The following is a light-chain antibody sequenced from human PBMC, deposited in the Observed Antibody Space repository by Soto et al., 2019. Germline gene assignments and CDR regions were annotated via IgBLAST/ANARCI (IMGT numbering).Light chain of an antibody. CDR2: GAS. Sequence: EIVLTQSPGTLSLSPGERATLSCRASQSVRSSFLAWFQQRPGQAPRLLIFGASSRATGIPDRFSGSGSGTDFTLTISRLEPEDFAVYYCQQYGSSPITFGQGTRLEIK. CDR3: QQYGSSPIT. J-gene: IGKJ5*01. V-gene: IGKV3-20*01. CDR1: QSVRSSF.